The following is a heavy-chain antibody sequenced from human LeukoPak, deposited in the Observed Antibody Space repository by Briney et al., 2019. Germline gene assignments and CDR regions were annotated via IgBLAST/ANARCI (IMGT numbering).Heavy chain of an antibody. Sequence: ASVKVSCKASGYTFTGYYMHWVRQAPGQGLEWMGWINTNTGNPTYAQGFTGRFVFSLDTSVSTAYLQISSLKAEDTAVYYCARDSVLLRFLEWNLDNWFDPWGQGTLVTVSS. CDR1: GYTFTGYY. CDR3: ARDSVLLRFLEWNLDNWFDP. D-gene: IGHD3-3*01. V-gene: IGHV7-4-1*02. J-gene: IGHJ5*02. CDR2: INTNTGNP.